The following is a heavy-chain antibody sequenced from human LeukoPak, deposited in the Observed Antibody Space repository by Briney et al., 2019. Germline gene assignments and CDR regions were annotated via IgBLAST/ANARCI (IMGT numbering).Heavy chain of an antibody. CDR1: GGSISSYY. J-gene: IGHJ4*02. Sequence: SETLSLTCTVSGGSISSYYWSWIRQPAGKGLEWIGRIYTSGSTNYNPSLKGRVTMSVDTSKNQFSLKLSSVTAADTAVYYCARVLVSSGWYYFDYWGQGTLVTVSS. D-gene: IGHD6-19*01. V-gene: IGHV4-4*07. CDR2: IYTSGST. CDR3: ARVLVSSGWYYFDY.